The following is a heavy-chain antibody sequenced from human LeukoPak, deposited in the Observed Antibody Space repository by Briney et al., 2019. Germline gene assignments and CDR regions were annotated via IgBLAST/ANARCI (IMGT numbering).Heavy chain of an antibody. CDR2: ISSNGGST. CDR3: AREKYYYDSSGYDY. CDR1: GFTFSSYA. J-gene: IGHJ4*02. Sequence: GGSLRPSCAASGFTFSSYAMHWVRQAPGKGLEYVSAISSNGGSTYYANSVKGRFTISRDNSKNTLYLQMGSLRAEDMAVYYCAREKYYYDSSGYDYWGQGTLVTVSS. V-gene: IGHV3-64*01. D-gene: IGHD3-22*01.